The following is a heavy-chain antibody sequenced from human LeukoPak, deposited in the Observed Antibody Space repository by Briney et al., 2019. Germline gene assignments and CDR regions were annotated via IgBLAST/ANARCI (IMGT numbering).Heavy chain of an antibody. V-gene: IGHV4-4*07. D-gene: IGHD1-26*01. CDR1: GDSISNYY. CDR3: ARVRRWELMVDY. Sequence: PSETLSLTCTVSGDSISNYYWSWIRQPAGKGLEWIGRLYLSGSTNYNPSLRNRVTMSLDTSKNQFSLKLNSVTAADTAVYYRARVRRWELMVDYWGNGILVTVSS. J-gene: IGHJ4*01. CDR2: LYLSGST.